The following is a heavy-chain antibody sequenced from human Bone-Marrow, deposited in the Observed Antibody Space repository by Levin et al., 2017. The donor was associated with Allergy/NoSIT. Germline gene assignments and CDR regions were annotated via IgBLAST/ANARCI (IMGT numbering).Heavy chain of an antibody. CDR3: AKEDGYDSYYDAFDS. CDR1: GFTFSSSA. J-gene: IGHJ3*02. CDR2: ISGSGGST. V-gene: IGHV3-23*01. D-gene: IGHD5-12*01. Sequence: LSLPCAASGFTFSSSAMSWVRQAPGKGLEWVSAISGSGGSTYYADSVKGRFTISRDNSKNTLYLQMNSLRAEDTAVYYCAKEDGYDSYYDAFDSWGQGTMVTVSS.